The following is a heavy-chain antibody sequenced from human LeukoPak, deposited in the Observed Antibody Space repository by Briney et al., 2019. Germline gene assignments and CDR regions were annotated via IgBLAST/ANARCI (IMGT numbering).Heavy chain of an antibody. CDR1: GFTFSSYA. CDR3: ARGVTAVAGIDY. V-gene: IGHV3-30*04. J-gene: IGHJ4*02. CDR2: ISYDGSNK. Sequence: GGSLRLSCAASGFTFSSYAMHWVRQAPGKGLEWVAVISYDGSNKYYADSVKGRFTISRDNSKNTLYLQMNSLRAEDTAVYYCARGVTAVAGIDYWGQGTLVTASS. D-gene: IGHD6-19*01.